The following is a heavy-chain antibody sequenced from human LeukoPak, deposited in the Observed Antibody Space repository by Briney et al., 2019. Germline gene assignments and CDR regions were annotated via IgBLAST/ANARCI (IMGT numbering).Heavy chain of an antibody. J-gene: IGHJ4*02. Sequence: GGSLRLSCAASGFTFSSYAMSWVRQAPGQGLEWVSAISDGAGSTYYADSVKGRFIISRDNSKNTLYLQMNSLRADDTAVYYCAKRIEYSSSSAYFDFWGQGTLVTVSS. CDR2: ISDGAGST. CDR3: AKRIEYSSSSAYFDF. V-gene: IGHV3-23*01. CDR1: GFTFSSYA. D-gene: IGHD6-6*01.